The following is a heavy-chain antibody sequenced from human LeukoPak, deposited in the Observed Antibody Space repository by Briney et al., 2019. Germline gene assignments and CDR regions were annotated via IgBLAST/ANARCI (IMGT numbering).Heavy chain of an antibody. D-gene: IGHD2-21*01. Sequence: SETLSLTCTVSGGSISSGEYYWSWIRQSPGKGLEWIGYTYYSGSSSYYNPSLKSRVTISLDTSKNQFSLKLSSVTAADTAVYYCARAPLGYCGGDCYSHFDNWGQGTLVTVSS. CDR3: ARAPLGYCGGDCYSHFDN. V-gene: IGHV4-30-4*08. CDR1: GGSISSGEYY. CDR2: TYYSGSSS. J-gene: IGHJ4*02.